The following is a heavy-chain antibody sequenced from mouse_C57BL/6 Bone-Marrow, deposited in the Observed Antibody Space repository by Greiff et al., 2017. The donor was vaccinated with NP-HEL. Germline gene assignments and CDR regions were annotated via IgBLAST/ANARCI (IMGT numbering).Heavy chain of an antibody. V-gene: IGHV10-1*01. J-gene: IGHJ2*01. CDR2: IRSKSNNYAT. CDR3: VRDYGSSSLFDY. D-gene: IGHD1-1*01. Sequence: EVKVVESGGGLVQPKGSLKLSCAASGFSFNTYAMNWVRQAPGKGLEWVARIRSKSNNYATYYADSVKDRFTISRDDSESMLYLQMNNLKTEDTAMYYCVRDYGSSSLFDYWGQGTTLTVSS. CDR1: GFSFNTYA.